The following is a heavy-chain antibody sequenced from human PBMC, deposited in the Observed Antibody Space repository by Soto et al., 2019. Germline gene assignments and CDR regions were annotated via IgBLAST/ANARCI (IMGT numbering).Heavy chain of an antibody. J-gene: IGHJ4*02. CDR1: GYTFTSYG. Sequence: ASVKVSCKASGYTFTSYGISWVRQAPGQGLEWTGWISAYNGNTNYAQKLQGRVTMTTDTSTSTAYMELRSLRSDDTAVYYCARDFDVVVVAATTPPGYWGQGTLVTVSS. V-gene: IGHV1-18*01. CDR2: ISAYNGNT. D-gene: IGHD2-15*01. CDR3: ARDFDVVVVAATTPPGY.